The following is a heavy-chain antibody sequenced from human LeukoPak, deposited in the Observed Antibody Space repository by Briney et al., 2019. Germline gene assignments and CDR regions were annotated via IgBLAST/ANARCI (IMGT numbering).Heavy chain of an antibody. J-gene: IGHJ4*02. CDR3: ARVVVSATGEWRLYDY. Sequence: ASVKVSCKASGYTFTGYYMHWVRQAPGQGLEWMGRINPNSGGTNYAQKFQGRVTMTRDTSISTAYMELSRLRSDDTAVYYCARVVVSATGEWRLYDYWGQGTLVTVSS. CDR1: GYTFTGYY. V-gene: IGHV1-2*06. D-gene: IGHD7-27*01. CDR2: INPNSGGT.